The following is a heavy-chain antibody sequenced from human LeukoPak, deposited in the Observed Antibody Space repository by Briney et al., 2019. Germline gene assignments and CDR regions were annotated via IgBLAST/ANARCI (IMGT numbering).Heavy chain of an antibody. CDR1: GYTFTSYG. D-gene: IGHD3-22*01. CDR2: ISAYNGNT. V-gene: IGHV1-18*01. J-gene: IGHJ4*02. CDR3: ARNWAPVRSYYYDSSGYYFDY. Sequence: GASVKVSCKASGYTFTSYGISWVRQAPGQGLEWMGWISAYNGNTNYAQKLQGRVTMTTDTSTSTAYMELRSLRSDDTAVYYCARNWAPVRSYYYDSSGYYFDYWGQGTLVTVSS.